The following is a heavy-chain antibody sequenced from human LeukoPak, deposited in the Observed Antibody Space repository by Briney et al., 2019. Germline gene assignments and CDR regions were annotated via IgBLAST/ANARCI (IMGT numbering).Heavy chain of an antibody. CDR3: ARELVARQDLDY. CDR1: GFSFSSYG. CDR2: IWYDGSNK. Sequence: PGGSLRLSCATSGFSFSSYGMHWVRQAPGKGLEWVAVIWYDGSNKYYADSVKGRCTISRDNSKNTLYLQMNSLRAEDTAVYYCARELVARQDLDYWGQGTLVTVSS. V-gene: IGHV3-33*01. J-gene: IGHJ4*02. D-gene: IGHD6-6*01.